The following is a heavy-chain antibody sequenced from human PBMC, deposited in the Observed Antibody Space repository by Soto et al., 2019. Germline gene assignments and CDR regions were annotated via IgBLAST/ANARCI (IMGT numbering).Heavy chain of an antibody. D-gene: IGHD3-10*01. V-gene: IGHV3-30*03. J-gene: IGHJ4*02. Sequence: QIQLVESGGDVVQPGRSLRLSCAASGFNFGFFGMHWVRQAPGTGLEWVAFISGDGINTHYADSVRGRFTLSRDYSKKTMYLQMDTLREDDTALYYCARGNLSFDFDSWGQGTLVTVSS. CDR3: ARGNLSFDFDS. CDR2: ISGDGINT. CDR1: GFNFGFFG.